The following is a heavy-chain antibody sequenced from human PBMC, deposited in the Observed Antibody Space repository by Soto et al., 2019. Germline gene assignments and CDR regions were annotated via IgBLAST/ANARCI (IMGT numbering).Heavy chain of an antibody. CDR1: GFTVSSNY. Sequence: GGSLRLSCAASGFTVSSNYMSWVRQAPGKGLEWVSVIYSGGSTYYADSVKGRFTISRDNSKNTLYLQMNSLRAEDTAVYYCARDRGYSYGFEGYDAFDIWGQGTMVTVSS. J-gene: IGHJ3*02. V-gene: IGHV3-66*01. D-gene: IGHD5-18*01. CDR3: ARDRGYSYGFEGYDAFDI. CDR2: IYSGGST.